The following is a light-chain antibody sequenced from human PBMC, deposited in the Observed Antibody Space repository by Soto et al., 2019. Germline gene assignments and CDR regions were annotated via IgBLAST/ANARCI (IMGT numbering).Light chain of an antibody. J-gene: IGLJ1*01. V-gene: IGLV2-14*03. CDR2: DVT. CDR1: SSDVGGYNY. CDR3: SSYTTSNTRQIV. Sequence: QSALTQPASVSGSPGQSITISCTGTSSDVGGYNYVSWYQHHPGKAPKLIIYDVTNRPSGVSNPFSGSKSGNTASLTISGLRPEDEADYYCSSYTTSNTRQIVFGTGTTVTVL.